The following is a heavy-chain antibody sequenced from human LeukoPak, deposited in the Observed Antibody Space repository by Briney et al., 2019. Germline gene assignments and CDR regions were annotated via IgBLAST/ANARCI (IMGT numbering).Heavy chain of an antibody. Sequence: SVKVSCKASGGTFSSYAISWVRQAPGQGLEWMGGIIPIFGTANYAQKFQGRVTITADESTSTAYMELSSLRAEDTAVYYCAKVQVEKAVVITTPFDLWGQGTLVTVSS. D-gene: IGHD3-22*01. CDR3: AKVQVEKAVVITTPFDL. CDR2: IIPIFGTA. J-gene: IGHJ4*02. CDR1: GGTFSSYA. V-gene: IGHV1-69*13.